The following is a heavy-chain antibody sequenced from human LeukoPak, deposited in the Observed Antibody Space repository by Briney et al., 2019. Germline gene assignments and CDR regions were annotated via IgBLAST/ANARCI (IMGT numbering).Heavy chain of an antibody. CDR3: ARENLGDCYFDY. J-gene: IGHJ4*02. Sequence: GGSLRLSCAASGFSFSRNSMNWVRQAPGKGLEWVAVISYDGSNKYYADSVKGRFTISRDNSWSTLYLQMNSLRIEDTAVYYCARENLGDCYFDYWGQGTLVTVSS. V-gene: IGHV3-30-3*01. CDR2: ISYDGSNK. D-gene: IGHD2-21*02. CDR1: GFSFSRNS.